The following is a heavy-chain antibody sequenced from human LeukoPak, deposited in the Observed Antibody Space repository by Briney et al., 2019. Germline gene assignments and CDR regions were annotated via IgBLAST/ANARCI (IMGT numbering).Heavy chain of an antibody. V-gene: IGHV4-34*01. CDR1: GGSFSGYY. CDR2: INHSGGT. Sequence: SQTLSLTGAVYGGSFSGYYWSWIRQLPGKGREWIGEINHSGGTNYNPSLKSRVTISVDTSKKQFSLKLSSVTAADTAVYYCARGGIAAAGDYWGKGTTVTVSS. J-gene: IGHJ6*04. CDR3: ARGGIAAAGDY. D-gene: IGHD6-13*01.